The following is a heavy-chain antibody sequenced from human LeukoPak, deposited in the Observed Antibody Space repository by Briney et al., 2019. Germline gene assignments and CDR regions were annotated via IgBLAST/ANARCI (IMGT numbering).Heavy chain of an antibody. CDR2: IYYSGST. CDR3: ARESGYSYGYGPDYYYYGMDV. Sequence: SETLSLTCTVSGGSISSYYWSWIRQPPGKGLEWIGYIYYSGSTSCNPSLKSRVTISVDTSKNQFSLKLSSVTAADTAVYYCARESGYSYGYGPDYYYYGMDVWGQGTTVTVSS. J-gene: IGHJ6*02. CDR1: GGSISSYY. D-gene: IGHD5-18*01. V-gene: IGHV4-59*01.